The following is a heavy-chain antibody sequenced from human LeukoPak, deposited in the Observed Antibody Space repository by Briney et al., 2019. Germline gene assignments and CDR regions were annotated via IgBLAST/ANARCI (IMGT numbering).Heavy chain of an antibody. CDR3: AREGGGAVAAYAFDI. V-gene: IGHV7-4-1*02. D-gene: IGHD6-19*01. Sequence: ASVKVSCKASGYTFTSYAMNWVRQAPGQGLEWMGWNNTNTGNPTYAQGFTGRFVFSLDTSVSTAYLQISSLKAEDTAVYYCAREGGGAVAAYAFDIWGQGTMVTVSS. CDR2: NNTNTGNP. CDR1: GYTFTSYA. J-gene: IGHJ3*02.